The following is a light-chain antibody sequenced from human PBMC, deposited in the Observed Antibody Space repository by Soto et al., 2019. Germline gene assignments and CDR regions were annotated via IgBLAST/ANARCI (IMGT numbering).Light chain of an antibody. Sequence: EIVLKQSPDTLSLSPGERATLSCRASQSVRSNYLAWYQQKPGQAPRFLIYDASSRATGIPDRFSGSGSGTDFTITISRLEPEDFAVYYCLQYGSTPLTFGGGTKVDIK. CDR1: QSVRSNY. J-gene: IGKJ4*01. CDR2: DAS. V-gene: IGKV3-20*01. CDR3: LQYGSTPLT.